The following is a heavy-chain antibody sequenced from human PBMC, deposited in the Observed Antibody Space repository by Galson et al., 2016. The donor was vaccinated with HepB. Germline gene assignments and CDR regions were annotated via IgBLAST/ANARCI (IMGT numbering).Heavy chain of an antibody. CDR1: GFIFNNFA. V-gene: IGHV3-23*01. Sequence: SLRLSCAASGFIFNNFAMTWVRQVPGKGLEWVSSLGGSGGTTYYEDSVKGRFVISRDNSRSLMYLEMTGLRADDAAVYYCARPLLPESRVATFKLRRRSHFSGMDVWGRGTTVTVSS. CDR2: LGGSGGTT. CDR3: ARPLLPESRVATFKLRRRSHFSGMDV. J-gene: IGHJ6*02. D-gene: IGHD3-3*01.